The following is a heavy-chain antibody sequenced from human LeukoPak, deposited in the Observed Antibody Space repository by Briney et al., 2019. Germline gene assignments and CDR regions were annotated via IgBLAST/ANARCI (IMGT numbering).Heavy chain of an antibody. J-gene: IGHJ4*02. D-gene: IGHD3-22*01. CDR1: GGSISSYH. Sequence: SETLSLTCTVSGGSISSYHWSWIRQPPGKGLEWIGYIYYSGSTNYNPSLKNRVTISVDTSKNQFSLKLSSVTAADTAVYYCARGGGYYDSSGYFDYWGQGTLVTVSS. CDR2: IYYSGST. V-gene: IGHV4-59*01. CDR3: ARGGGYYDSSGYFDY.